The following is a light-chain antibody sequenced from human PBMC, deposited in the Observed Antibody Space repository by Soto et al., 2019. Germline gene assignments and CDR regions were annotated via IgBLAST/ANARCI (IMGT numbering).Light chain of an antibody. J-gene: IGKJ4*01. V-gene: IGKV3-15*01. Sequence: EIVMTQSPATLSVSPGERATLSCRASQSVSSNLAWYQQKLGQAPRLLIYGTSTRATGIPARFSGSGSGTEFTLTISSLQSEDVAVYYCQQYNNWLTFGGGTKVEIK. CDR1: QSVSSN. CDR2: GTS. CDR3: QQYNNWLT.